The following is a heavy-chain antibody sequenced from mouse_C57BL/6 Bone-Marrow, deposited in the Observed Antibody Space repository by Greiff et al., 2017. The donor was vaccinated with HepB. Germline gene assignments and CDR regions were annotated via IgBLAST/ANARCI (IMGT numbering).Heavy chain of an antibody. V-gene: IGHV1-26*01. CDR3: ASCFDY. CDR2: INPNNGGT. CDR1: GYTFTDYY. Sequence: EVQLQQSGPELVKPGASVKISCKASGYTFTDYYMNWVKQSHGKSLEWIGDINPNNGGTSYNQKFKGKATLTVDKSSSTAYMELRSLTSEDSAVYYCASCFDYWGQGTTLTVSS. J-gene: IGHJ2*01.